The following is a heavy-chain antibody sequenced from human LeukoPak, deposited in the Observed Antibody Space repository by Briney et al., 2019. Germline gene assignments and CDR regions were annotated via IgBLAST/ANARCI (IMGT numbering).Heavy chain of an antibody. J-gene: IGHJ4*02. CDR3: ARKYYDYVWGSLWPYYFDY. CDR2: IYYSGST. CDR1: GGSISSSSYY. D-gene: IGHD3-16*01. Sequence: SETLSLTCTVSGGSISSSSYYWGWIRQPPGKGLEWIGSIYYSGSTNYNPSLKSRVTISVDTSKNQFSLKLSSVTAADTAVYYCARKYYDYVWGSLWPYYFDYWGQGTLVTVSS. V-gene: IGHV4-39*07.